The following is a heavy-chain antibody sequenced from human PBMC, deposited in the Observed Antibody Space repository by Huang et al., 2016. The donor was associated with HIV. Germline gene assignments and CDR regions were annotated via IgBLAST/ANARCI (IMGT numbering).Heavy chain of an antibody. CDR1: GFTFGSFG. V-gene: IGHV3-30*02. CDR2: IRYDGKNY. J-gene: IGHJ4*02. CDR3: AKDLTYTFGRHFDY. D-gene: IGHD3-3*01. Sequence: QVQLVESGGGVVQPGGSLRLSCTASGFTFGSFGMHWVRQAPGKGLEWVAFIRYDGKNYYDADSVRGRFTISRDNSKDTLYLQMNRLRPDDSAVYYCAKDLTYTFGRHFDYWGRGTLVTVSS.